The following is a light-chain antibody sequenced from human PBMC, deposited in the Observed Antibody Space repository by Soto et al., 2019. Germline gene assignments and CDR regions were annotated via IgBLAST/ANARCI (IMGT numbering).Light chain of an antibody. CDR2: DAS. CDR3: QQYSSYYRP. Sequence: DIQMTQSPSILSASVGDRVTISCRASQNVNIFLAWYQQKPGRAPKLLISDASTLESGVPSRFSGSGSGTYFTLTITGLQPDDFATYYCQQYSSYYRPFGQGTKVEIK. V-gene: IGKV1-5*01. CDR1: QNVNIF. J-gene: IGKJ1*01.